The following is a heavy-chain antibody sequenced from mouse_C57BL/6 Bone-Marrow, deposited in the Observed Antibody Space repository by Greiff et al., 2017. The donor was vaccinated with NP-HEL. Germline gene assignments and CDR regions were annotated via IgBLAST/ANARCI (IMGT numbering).Heavy chain of an antibody. D-gene: IGHD2-3*01. CDR3: ARPDGSPWFAY. CDR2: IHPNSGST. J-gene: IGHJ3*01. CDR1: GYTFTSYW. Sequence: QVQLQQPGAELVKPGASVKLSCKASGYTFTSYWMHWVKQRPGQGLEWIGMIHPNSGSTNYNEKFKSKATLTVDKSSSTAYMQLSSLTSEDSAVYYCARPDGSPWFAYWGQGTLVTVSA. V-gene: IGHV1-64*01.